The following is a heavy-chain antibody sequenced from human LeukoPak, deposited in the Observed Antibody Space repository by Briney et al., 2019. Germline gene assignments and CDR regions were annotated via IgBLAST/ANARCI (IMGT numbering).Heavy chain of an antibody. Sequence: GGSPRLSCAASGFTVSSNYMSWVRQAPGKGLEWVSVIYSGGSTYYADSVKGRFTISRDNSKNTLYLQMNSLRAEDTAVYYCARENYYDSSGAFDYWGQGTLVTVSS. CDR2: IYSGGST. CDR3: ARENYYDSSGAFDY. V-gene: IGHV3-66*01. D-gene: IGHD3-22*01. CDR1: GFTVSSNY. J-gene: IGHJ4*02.